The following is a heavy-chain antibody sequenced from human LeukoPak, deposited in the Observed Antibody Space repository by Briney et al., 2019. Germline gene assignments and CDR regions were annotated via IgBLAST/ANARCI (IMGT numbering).Heavy chain of an antibody. CDR2: INPSGGST. V-gene: IGHV1-46*03. CDR1: GYTFTSYY. Sequence: CKASGYTFTSYYMHWVRQAPGQGLEWMGIINPSGGSTSYAQKFQGRVTMTRDTSTSTVYMELSSLRSEDTAVYYCARDTYYYDSSGYFFDYWGQGTLVTVSS. J-gene: IGHJ4*02. D-gene: IGHD3-22*01. CDR3: ARDTYYYDSSGYFFDY.